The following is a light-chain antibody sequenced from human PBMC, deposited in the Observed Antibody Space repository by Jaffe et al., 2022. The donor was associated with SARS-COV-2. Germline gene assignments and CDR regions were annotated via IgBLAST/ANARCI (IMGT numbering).Light chain of an antibody. CDR1: SSDVGGYNY. CDR3: CSYAGSYTFSV. Sequence: QSALTQPRSVSGSPGQSVTISCTGTSSDVGGYNYVSWYQQHPGKAPKFMIYDVNKRPSGVPDRFSGSKSGNTASLTISGLQAEDEADYYCCSYAGSYTFSVFGTGTKVTVL. V-gene: IGLV2-11*01. CDR2: DVN. J-gene: IGLJ1*01.